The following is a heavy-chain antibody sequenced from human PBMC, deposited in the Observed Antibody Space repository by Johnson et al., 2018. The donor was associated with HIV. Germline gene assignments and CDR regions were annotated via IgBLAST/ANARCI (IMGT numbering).Heavy chain of an antibody. V-gene: IGHV3-20*04. Sequence: VQLVESGGGVVRPGGSLRLSCAASGFTFDDYGMSWVRQAPGKGLEWVSGINWNGGSTGYADSVKGRFTISRDNSKNTLYLQMNSLRAEDTAVYYCARADSSSSPWMGLDIWGQGTMVTVSS. J-gene: IGHJ3*02. D-gene: IGHD6-13*01. CDR1: GFTFDDYG. CDR3: ARADSSSSPWMGLDI. CDR2: INWNGGST.